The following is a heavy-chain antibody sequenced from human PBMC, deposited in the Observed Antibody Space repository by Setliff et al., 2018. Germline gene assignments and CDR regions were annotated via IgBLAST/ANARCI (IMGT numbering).Heavy chain of an antibody. CDR1: GGSLSGYY. CDR3: AGGSPGDYDFNCFDT. V-gene: IGHV4-34*01. Sequence: PSETLSLTCAVYGGSLSGYYWTWIRQPPGKGLEWIGEIDHSGRTNYNPSLRSRVTMSVDTSKKQLSLKLSTVTAADTAVYYCAGGSPGDYDFNCFDTWGQGALVTVSS. J-gene: IGHJ5*02. D-gene: IGHD3-3*01. CDR2: IDHSGRT.